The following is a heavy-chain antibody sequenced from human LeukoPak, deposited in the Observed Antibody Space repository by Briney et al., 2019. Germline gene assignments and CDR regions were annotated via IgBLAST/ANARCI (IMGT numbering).Heavy chain of an antibody. D-gene: IGHD3-9*01. CDR1: GFTFSSYG. CDR3: AKDLSGPVLRHFDWFMGGFDY. Sequence: GGSLRLSCAASGFTFSSYGMHWVRQAPGKGLEWVAVISYDGSNKYYADSVKGRFTISRDNSKNTLYLQMNSLRAEDTAVYYCAKDLSGPVLRHFDWFMGGFDYWGQGTLVTVSS. V-gene: IGHV3-30*18. CDR2: ISYDGSNK. J-gene: IGHJ4*02.